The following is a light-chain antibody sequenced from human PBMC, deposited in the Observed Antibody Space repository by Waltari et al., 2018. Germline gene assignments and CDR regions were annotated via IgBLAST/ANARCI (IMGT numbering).Light chain of an antibody. CDR1: QGISSY. J-gene: IGKJ3*01. V-gene: IGKV1-9*01. Sequence: DIQLTPSPSFLSASVGDSVTITCRASQGISSYLAWYQQKPGKAPKLLTYAASTLQAGVPSRFSGSGSGTEFTLTISSLPPEDFATYYCQQLYSYPFTFGPGTKVDIK. CDR3: QQLYSYPFT. CDR2: AAS.